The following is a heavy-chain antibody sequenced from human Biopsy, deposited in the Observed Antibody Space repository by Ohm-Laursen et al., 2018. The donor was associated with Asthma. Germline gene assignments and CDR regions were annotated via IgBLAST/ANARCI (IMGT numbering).Heavy chain of an antibody. Sequence: ASVKVSCKASGYTFTGYYMHWVRQAPGQGLEWMGRINPNSGGPNYAQKFQGRVTMTRDTSISTAYMELSRLRSDDTAVYYCARGRHYDFWSGYYIEYFDYWGQGTLVTVSS. V-gene: IGHV1-2*06. CDR1: GYTFTGYY. J-gene: IGHJ4*02. CDR3: ARGRHYDFWSGYYIEYFDY. CDR2: INPNSGGP. D-gene: IGHD3-3*01.